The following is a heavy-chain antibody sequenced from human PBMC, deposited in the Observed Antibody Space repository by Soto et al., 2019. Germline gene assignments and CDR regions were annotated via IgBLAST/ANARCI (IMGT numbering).Heavy chain of an antibody. J-gene: IGHJ3*02. D-gene: IGHD6-19*01. CDR1: GGSISSYY. Sequence: SETLSLTCTVSGGSISSYYLSLIRQPPGKGLEWIGYIYYSGSTNYNPSLKSRVTISVDTSKNQFSLKLSSVTAADTAVYYCARQQWLVLNAFDIWGQGTMVTVSS. CDR2: IYYSGST. CDR3: ARQQWLVLNAFDI. V-gene: IGHV4-59*01.